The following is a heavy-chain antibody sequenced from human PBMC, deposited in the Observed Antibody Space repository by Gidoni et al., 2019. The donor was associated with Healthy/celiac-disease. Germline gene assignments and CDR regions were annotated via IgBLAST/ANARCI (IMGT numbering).Heavy chain of an antibody. CDR3: ARVDRQTTVDWFDP. J-gene: IGHJ5*02. D-gene: IGHD4-17*01. CDR2: IYYSGST. V-gene: IGHV4-31*03. CDR1: GGSISSGYYY. Sequence: QVQLQESGPGLAKPSQTLSLTRTVSGGSISSGYYYWTWILQHPGKGREWIVYIYYSGSTYYNPSLNSRVTISADTSKNQFSLKLSSVTAAHTAVYYCARVDRQTTVDWFDPWGQGTLVTVSS.